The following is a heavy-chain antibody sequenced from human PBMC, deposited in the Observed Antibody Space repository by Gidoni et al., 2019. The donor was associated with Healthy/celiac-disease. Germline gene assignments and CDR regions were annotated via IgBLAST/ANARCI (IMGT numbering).Heavy chain of an antibody. CDR3: ARGRIAVPNYFDY. Sequence: EVQLVESGGGLVQPGGSLRRSCAASGFTFISYAMSWVRQAPGKGLGWVSAISGSGGSTYYADSVKGRFTISRDNSKNTLYLQMNSLRAEDTAVYYCARGRIAVPNYFDYWGQGTLVTVSS. CDR1: GFTFISYA. CDR2: ISGSGGST. D-gene: IGHD6-19*01. J-gene: IGHJ4*02. V-gene: IGHV3-23*04.